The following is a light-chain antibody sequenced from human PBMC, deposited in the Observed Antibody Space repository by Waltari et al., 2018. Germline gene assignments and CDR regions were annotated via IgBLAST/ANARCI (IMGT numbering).Light chain of an antibody. J-gene: IGLJ3*02. CDR1: SSHIGAGYA. CDR2: GNH. CDR3: QSYGSDWV. V-gene: IGLV1-40*01. Sequence: QSVLTQPPSVSGAPGQRVTISCTGSSSHIGAGYAVHGYQQLPGTAPKLRIYGNHNRPSGVPDRFAGSRSGTSASRAITGLQAEDEADYYCQSYGSDWVFGGGTKLTVL.